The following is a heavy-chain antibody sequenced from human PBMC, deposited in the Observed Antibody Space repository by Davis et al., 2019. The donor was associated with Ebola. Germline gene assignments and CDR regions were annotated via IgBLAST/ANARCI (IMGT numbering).Heavy chain of an antibody. D-gene: IGHD2-15*01. CDR3: ARGRHCSGGNCYYDWFAP. J-gene: IGHJ5*02. Sequence: ASVKVSCKASGYTFTGYYMHWVRQAPGQGLEWMGWINPNSGGTNYAQKFQGRVTMTRDTSISTAYMELSRLRSDDTAVYYCARGRHCSGGNCYYDWFAPWGQGTLVTVSS. CDR2: INPNSGGT. V-gene: IGHV1-2*02. CDR1: GYTFTGYY.